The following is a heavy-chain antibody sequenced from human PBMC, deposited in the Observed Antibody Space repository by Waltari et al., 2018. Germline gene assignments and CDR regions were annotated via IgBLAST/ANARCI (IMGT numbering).Heavy chain of an antibody. V-gene: IGHV3-30*18. J-gene: IGHJ4*02. CDR3: AKAAIQLWLRPPHY. Sequence: QVQLVESGGGVVQPGRSLRLSCAASGFTFSSYGMHWVRPAPGKGLEWVAVISYDGSNKYYADSVKGRFTISRDNSKNTLYLQMNSLRAEDTAVYYCAKAAIQLWLRPPHYWGQGTLVTVSS. CDR1: GFTFSSYG. D-gene: IGHD5-18*01. CDR2: ISYDGSNK.